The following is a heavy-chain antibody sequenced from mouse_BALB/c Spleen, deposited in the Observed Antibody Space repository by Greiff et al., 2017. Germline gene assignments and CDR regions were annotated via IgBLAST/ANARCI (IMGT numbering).Heavy chain of an antibody. CDR2: IWTGGGT. J-gene: IGHJ4*01. CDR1: GLSLTIHD. CDR3: VRKDYTKDY. V-gene: IGHV2-9-2*01. Sequence: QVQLKESGPGLVAPSQSLPILRCVLGLSLTIHDISWIRHPPGKGPEWLGIIWTGGGTNYNSAIMSRLSISKDNSKSQVFIKMNSLQTDDTAIYYCVRKDYTKDYWGQGTSVSVSA.